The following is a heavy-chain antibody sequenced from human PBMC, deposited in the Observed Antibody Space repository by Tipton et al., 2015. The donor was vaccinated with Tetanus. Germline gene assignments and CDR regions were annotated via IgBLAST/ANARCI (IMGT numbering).Heavy chain of an antibody. CDR1: GGSMSGSGHY. V-gene: IGHV4-39*02. Sequence: TLSLTCIVSGGSMSGSGHYGAWVRQSPGKGLEWIGSVSYSGRTYYSPSLKSRVNMSVDTSKKDFSVRLGSVTAADTAVYFCARANFDFSKKGPFDSWGQGILVIVSA. J-gene: IGHJ4*02. D-gene: IGHD3-3*01. CDR2: VSYSGRT. CDR3: ARANFDFSKKGPFDS.